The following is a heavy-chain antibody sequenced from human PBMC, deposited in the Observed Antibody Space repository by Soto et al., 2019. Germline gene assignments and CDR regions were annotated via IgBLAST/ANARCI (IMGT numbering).Heavy chain of an antibody. CDR3: VSSGYDILTGQTSDDY. Sequence: PSETLSLTCTVSGGSISSSSYYWGWIRQPPGKGLDFIGSIYYSGSTYYNPSLKSRVTISVDTSKNQFSLKLSFVTAADTAVYYCVSSGYDILTGQTSDDYWGQGTLVTVSS. D-gene: IGHD3-9*01. CDR1: GGSISSSSYY. V-gene: IGHV4-39*01. CDR2: IYYSGST. J-gene: IGHJ4*02.